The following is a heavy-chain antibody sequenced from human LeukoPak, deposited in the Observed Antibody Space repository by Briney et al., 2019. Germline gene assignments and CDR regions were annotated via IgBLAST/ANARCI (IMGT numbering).Heavy chain of an antibody. Sequence: SETLSLTCAVYGGSFSGYYWSWIRQPPGKGLEWIGEIKHSGSTNYNPSLKSRVTISVDTSKNQFSLKLSSVTAADTAVYYCARVRGTGSYWGQGTLVTVSS. D-gene: IGHD3-10*01. CDR1: GGSFSGYY. J-gene: IGHJ4*02. V-gene: IGHV4-34*01. CDR3: ARVRGTGSY. CDR2: IKHSGST.